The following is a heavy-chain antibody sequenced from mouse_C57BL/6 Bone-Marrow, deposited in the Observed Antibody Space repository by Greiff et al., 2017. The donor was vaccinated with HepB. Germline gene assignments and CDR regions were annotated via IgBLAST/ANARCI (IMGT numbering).Heavy chain of an antibody. Sequence: QVQLKESGAELARPGASVKLSCKASGYTFTSYGISWVKQRTGQGLEWIGEIYPRSGNTYSNEKFKGKATLTADKSSSTAYMELRSLTSEDSAVYFCASTYYSNYKVFDYWGQGTTLTVSS. V-gene: IGHV1-81*01. CDR1: GYTFTSYG. CDR3: ASTYYSNYKVFDY. CDR2: IYPRSGNT. J-gene: IGHJ2*01. D-gene: IGHD2-5*01.